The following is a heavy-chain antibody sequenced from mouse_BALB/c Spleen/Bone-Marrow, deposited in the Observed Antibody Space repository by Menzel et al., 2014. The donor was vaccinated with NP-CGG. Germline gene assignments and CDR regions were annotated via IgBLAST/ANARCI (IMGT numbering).Heavy chain of an antibody. Sequence: DVKLVESGAELVKPGASVKLSCTASGFNIKDTYMHWVKQRPEQGLEWIGRIDPANGDTKYDPKFQGKASITADTSSNTAYLQLSSLTSEDTAVYYCASYVYGYYFDYWGQGTTLTVSS. D-gene: IGHD2-2*01. V-gene: IGHV14-3*02. J-gene: IGHJ2*01. CDR1: GFNIKDTY. CDR2: IDPANGDT. CDR3: ASYVYGYYFDY.